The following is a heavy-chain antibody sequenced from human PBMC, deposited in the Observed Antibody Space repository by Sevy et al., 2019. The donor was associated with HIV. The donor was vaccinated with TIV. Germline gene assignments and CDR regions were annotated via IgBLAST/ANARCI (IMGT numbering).Heavy chain of an antibody. D-gene: IGHD2-21*01. CDR2: IQYDGSYK. CDR1: GFSCCSYG. V-gene: IGHV3-30*02. Sequence: GGSLRLSCAASGFSCCSYGMHWVRQAPGKGLEWVAYIQYDGSYKDYADSVKGRFTISRDNSKNTLDLQMNSLRVDDTAVYYCVKEGGGEGVDHWGQGTLVTVSS. J-gene: IGHJ4*02. CDR3: VKEGGGEGVDH.